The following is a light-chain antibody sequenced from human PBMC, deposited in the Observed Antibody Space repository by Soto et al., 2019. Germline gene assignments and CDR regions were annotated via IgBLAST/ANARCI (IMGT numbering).Light chain of an antibody. Sequence: QSALTQPASVSGSPGQSITISCTGTSSDFGGYNYVSWYQQHPGKAPKLMIYDVSNRPSGVSNRFSGSKSGNTASLTISGLQAEDEADYYCSSYTSSSTYVVFGGGTKLTGL. CDR2: DVS. V-gene: IGLV2-14*01. J-gene: IGLJ2*01. CDR1: SSDFGGYNY. CDR3: SSYTSSSTYVV.